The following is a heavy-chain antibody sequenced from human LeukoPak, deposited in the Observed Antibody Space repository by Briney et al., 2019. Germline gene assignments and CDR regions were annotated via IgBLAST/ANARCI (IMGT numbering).Heavy chain of an antibody. CDR3: TRLKEYYGTPGNHPDFDY. CDR1: GYNFTNYW. Sequence: GESLKISCQGSGYNFTNYWIGWVRQMPGKGLEWVGIIYPSDSDTISSPSFQGQVTIAADKSISTAYLQWRGLKASDTAMYYSTRLKEYYGTPGNHPDFDYWGQGTLVTVSS. D-gene: IGHD3-10*01. J-gene: IGHJ4*02. CDR2: IYPSDSDT. V-gene: IGHV5-51*01.